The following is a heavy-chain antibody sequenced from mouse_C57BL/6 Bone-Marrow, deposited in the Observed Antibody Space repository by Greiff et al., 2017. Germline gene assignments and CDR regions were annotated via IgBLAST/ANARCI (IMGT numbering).Heavy chain of an antibody. CDR2: FYPGSGSI. J-gene: IGHJ4*01. CDR1: GYTFTEYT. Sequence: QVQLKESGAELVKPGASVKLSCKASGYTFTEYTIHWVKQRSGQGLEWIGWFYPGSGSIKYNEKFKDKATLTADKSSSTVYMELSRLTSEDSAVYFCARHERGGGLLSYAMDYWGQGTSVTVSS. CDR3: ARHERGGGLLSYAMDY. V-gene: IGHV1-62-2*01. D-gene: IGHD2-3*01.